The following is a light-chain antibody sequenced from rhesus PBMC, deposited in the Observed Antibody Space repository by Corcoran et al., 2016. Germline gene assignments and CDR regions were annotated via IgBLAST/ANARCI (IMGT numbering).Light chain of an antibody. Sequence: DIRMTQSPSSLSTSIGDTVTITCRASQTSSDWLDWYQQKPGKAPKLLIYRASTLQSGVPARFSGSGAGTDFTLTLSSLQPEDFATYDGLQYRTTPFTFGPGTTLDIK. J-gene: IGKJ3*01. CDR1: QTSSDW. V-gene: IGKV1-22*01. CDR2: RAS. CDR3: LQYRTTPFT.